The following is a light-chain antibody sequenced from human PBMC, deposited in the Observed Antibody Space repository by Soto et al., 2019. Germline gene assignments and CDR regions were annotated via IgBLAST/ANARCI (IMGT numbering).Light chain of an antibody. Sequence: DIQMTQAPSTLSASVGDRVTITCRASQSINAWLAWYQQKPGKAPKLLIYDVSTLDSWVPSRFSGSASGTEFTLTISYLESDDFATYYCQQYHRYSTFGQGTKVDIK. CDR3: QQYHRYST. CDR1: QSINAW. J-gene: IGKJ1*01. CDR2: DVS. V-gene: IGKV1-5*01.